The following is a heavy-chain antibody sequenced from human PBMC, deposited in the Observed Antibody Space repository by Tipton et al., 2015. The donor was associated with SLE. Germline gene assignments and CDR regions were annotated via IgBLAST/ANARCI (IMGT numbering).Heavy chain of an antibody. CDR1: GYSISSGHY. CDR3: ARDGGQRVISGTYDFYYYGLDV. Sequence: TLSLTCNVSGYSISSGHYWSWIRQPPGKGLEWIGEISHDGGANYNPSLESRGTISLETSKNQFSLKLTSVTAADTAVYYCARDGGQRVISGTYDFYYYGLDVWGQGTTVTVSS. V-gene: IGHV4-38-2*02. D-gene: IGHD6-13*01. CDR2: ISHDGGA. J-gene: IGHJ6*02.